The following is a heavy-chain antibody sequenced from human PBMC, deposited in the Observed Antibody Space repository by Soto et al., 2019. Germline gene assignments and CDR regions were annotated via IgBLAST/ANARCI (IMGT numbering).Heavy chain of an antibody. Sequence: SQTLSLTCAISGDSVSSNSAAWNWIRQSPSRGLEWLGRTYYRSKWYNDYAVSVKSRITINPDTSKNQFSLQLNSVTPEDTAVYYCARVSRDIAVAGTGYYYGMDVWGQGTTVTV. CDR3: ARVSRDIAVAGTGYYYGMDV. CDR2: TYYRSKWYN. J-gene: IGHJ6*02. D-gene: IGHD6-19*01. V-gene: IGHV6-1*01. CDR1: GDSVSSNSAA.